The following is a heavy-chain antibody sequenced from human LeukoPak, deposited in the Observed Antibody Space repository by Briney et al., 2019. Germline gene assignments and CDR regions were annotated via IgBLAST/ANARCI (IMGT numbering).Heavy chain of an antibody. CDR1: GFTFSDYW. CDR3: ARISCSRSSCYGVYDY. CDR2: IRQDGSEK. J-gene: IGHJ4*02. D-gene: IGHD2-15*01. Sequence: GGSLRLSCAASGFTFSDYWMTWVRQAPGKGLEWVANIRQDGSEKYHVDSVKGRFAISRDNAKNSVYLQMNSLRAEDTAVYYCARISCSRSSCYGVYDYWGQGTLVTVSS. V-gene: IGHV3-7*01.